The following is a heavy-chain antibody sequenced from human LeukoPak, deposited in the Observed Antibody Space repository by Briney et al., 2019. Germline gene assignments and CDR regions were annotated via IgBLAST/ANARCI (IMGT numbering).Heavy chain of an antibody. CDR2: ISSSSSYI. CDR3: ASHDYVWGSYSV. D-gene: IGHD3-16*01. J-gene: IGHJ4*02. Sequence: GGSLRLSCAAAGFTFSSYSMNWVRQAPGKGLEWVSSISSSSSYIYYADSMKGRFTISRDNAKKSLYLQMNSLRAEDTAVYYCASHDYVWGSYSVWGQGTLVTVSS. CDR1: GFTFSSYS. V-gene: IGHV3-21*01.